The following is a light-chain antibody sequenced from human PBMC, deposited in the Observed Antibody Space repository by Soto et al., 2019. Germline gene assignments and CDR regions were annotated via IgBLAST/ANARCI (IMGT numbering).Light chain of an antibody. CDR1: QSISSW. CDR2: EAS. Sequence: DIQMTQSPSTLSASVGDRVTITCRASQSISSWLAWYQQKPGKVPKLLIYEASSLQSGVPSRFSGSGSGTEFSLTITSLQPNDSATYYCQQYNTYSGTFGQGTEVEIK. V-gene: IGKV1-5*03. J-gene: IGKJ1*01. CDR3: QQYNTYSGT.